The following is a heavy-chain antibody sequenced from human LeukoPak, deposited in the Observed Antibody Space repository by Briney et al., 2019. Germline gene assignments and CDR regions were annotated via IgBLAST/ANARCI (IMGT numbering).Heavy chain of an antibody. CDR2: IYSSGST. D-gene: IGHD2-2*01. CDR1: GGSLSSYY. CDR3: ARGQYHLLYWYFDL. Sequence: SETLSLTCTVSGGSLSSYYWSWIRQPAGKGLEWIGRIYSSGSTNYNPSLKSRVTMSVDTSKNQFSLKLSSVTAADTAVYYCARGQYHLLYWYFDLWGRGTLVTVSS. J-gene: IGHJ2*01. V-gene: IGHV4-4*07.